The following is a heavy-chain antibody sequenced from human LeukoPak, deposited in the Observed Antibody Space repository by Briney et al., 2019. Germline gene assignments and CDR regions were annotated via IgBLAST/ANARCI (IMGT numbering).Heavy chain of an antibody. CDR1: GFTFSTYT. CDR2: INSGGSTR. D-gene: IGHD3-22*01. CDR3: TMIVVAKTIDY. V-gene: IGHV3-21*04. Sequence: GGSLRLSCAASGFTFSTYTMNWARQAPGKGLEWVSSINSGGSTRHYADSVKGRFTISRDNSKNTLYLQMNSLRAEDTAVYYCTMIVVAKTIDYWGQGTLVTVSS. J-gene: IGHJ4*02.